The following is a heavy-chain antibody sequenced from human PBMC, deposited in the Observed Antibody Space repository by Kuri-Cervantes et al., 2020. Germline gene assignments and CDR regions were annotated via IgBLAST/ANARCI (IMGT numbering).Heavy chain of an antibody. V-gene: IGHV4-39*07. J-gene: IGHJ3*02. CDR1: GGSISSSSYY. Sequence: SETLSLTCTVSGGSISSSSYYWGWIRQPPGKGLEWIGSVYYSGSTYYNPSPKSRVTISVDTSKNQFSLKLSSVTAADTAVYYCARAPRRQDAFDIWGQGTMVTVSS. CDR2: VYYSGST. CDR3: ARAPRRQDAFDI. D-gene: IGHD1-14*01.